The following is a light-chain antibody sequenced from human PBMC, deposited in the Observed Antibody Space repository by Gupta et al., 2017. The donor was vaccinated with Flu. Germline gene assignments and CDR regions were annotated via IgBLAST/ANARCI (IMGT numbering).Light chain of an antibody. J-gene: IGLJ2*01. Sequence: QSALSQPASVSGSPGQSITISCTGTSSDVGGYNYVSWYQQHPGKAPKLIIYDVTNRPSGISSRFSGSKIDNTASLTISGRRAEDEADYYCYSYTSDITAIFGGGAKLTVI. CDR1: SSDVGGYNY. CDR3: YSYTSDITAI. CDR2: DVT. V-gene: IGLV2-14*03.